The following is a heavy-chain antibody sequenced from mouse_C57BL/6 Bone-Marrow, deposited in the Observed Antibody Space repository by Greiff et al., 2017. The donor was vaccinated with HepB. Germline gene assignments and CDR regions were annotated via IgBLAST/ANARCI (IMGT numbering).Heavy chain of an antibody. CDR3: AREGATAVAADGDFDV. V-gene: IGHV5-16*01. J-gene: IGHJ1*03. CDR1: GFTFSDYY. D-gene: IGHD1-1*01. Sequence: DVMLVEPEGGLVQPGSSMKLSCTASGFTFSDYYMAWVRQVPEKGLEWVANINYDGSSTYYLDSLKSRFIISGDNTTNILYLQLSSLTSEDTATYYCAREGATAVAADGDFDVWGTGTTVTVSS. CDR2: INYDGSST.